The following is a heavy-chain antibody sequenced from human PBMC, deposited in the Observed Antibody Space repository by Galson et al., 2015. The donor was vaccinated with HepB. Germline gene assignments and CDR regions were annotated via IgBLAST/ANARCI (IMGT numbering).Heavy chain of an antibody. J-gene: IGHJ4*02. CDR2: ISHSGST. CDR3: ARDVRYSSGWYFDY. CDR1: GGSISGYY. V-gene: IGHV4-59*01. D-gene: IGHD6-19*01. Sequence: ETLSLTCTVSGGSISGYYWNWIRQPPGKGLEWIAYISHSGSTKYNPSLESRVTIALDTSENHFSLKLRSVTAADAAVYYCARDVRYSSGWYFDYRGQGILVTVSS.